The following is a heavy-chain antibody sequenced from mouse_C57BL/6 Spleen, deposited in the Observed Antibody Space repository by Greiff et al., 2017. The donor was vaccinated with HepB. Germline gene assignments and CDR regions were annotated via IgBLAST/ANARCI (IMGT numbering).Heavy chain of an antibody. V-gene: IGHV1-55*01. CDR3: ARAVITTVVAPAY. J-gene: IGHJ3*01. D-gene: IGHD1-1*01. CDR1: GYTFTSYW. Sequence: QVQLQQPGAELVKPGASVKMSCKASGYTFTSYWITWVKQRHGQGLEWIGDIDPGSGSTNYNEKFKSKATLTVDTSSSTAYMQLSSLTSEDSAVYYCARAVITTVVAPAYWGQGTLVTVSA. CDR2: IDPGSGST.